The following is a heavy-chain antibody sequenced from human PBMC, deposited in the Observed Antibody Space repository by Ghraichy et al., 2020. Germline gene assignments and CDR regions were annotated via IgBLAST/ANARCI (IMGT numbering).Heavy chain of an antibody. CDR3: TRRGYYDWSAFDY. Sequence: GGSLRLSCAISGFTFDDFAINWFRQAPGKGLEWVGLIRDKAFGGITEYAASVRGRFTFSRDDSETITYLQMNSLKPEDTGVYFCTRRGYYDWSAFDYWGQGTLVTVSS. CDR2: IRDKAFGGIT. D-gene: IGHD3-9*01. J-gene: IGHJ4*02. V-gene: IGHV3-49*03. CDR1: GFTFDDFA.